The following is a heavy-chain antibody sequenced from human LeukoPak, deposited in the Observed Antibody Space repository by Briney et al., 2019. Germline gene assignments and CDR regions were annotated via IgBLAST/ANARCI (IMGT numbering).Heavy chain of an antibody. V-gene: IGHV4-59*08. D-gene: IGHD3-10*01. CDR1: GASISSYY. Sequence: PSETLSLTCTVSGASISSYYWSWIRQPPGKGLEWIGYIYYSGSTNYNPSLKSRVTISVDTSKNQFSLKLSSVTAADTAVYYCAKSTYYYGSGSRLNWFDPWGQGTLVTVSS. CDR3: AKSTYYYGSGSRLNWFDP. CDR2: IYYSGST. J-gene: IGHJ5*02.